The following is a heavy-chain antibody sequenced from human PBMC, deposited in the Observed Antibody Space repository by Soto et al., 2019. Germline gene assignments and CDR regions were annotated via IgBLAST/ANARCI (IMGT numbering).Heavy chain of an antibody. CDR1: GYSIGRGYY. J-gene: IGHJ6*02. CDR2: IYHAGSV. Sequence: SETLSLTCAVSGYSIGRGYYWAWIRQSPGKGLEWIGSIYHAGSVYYNPSLNGRVALSMDTSKNHFSLKLTSVTAADTAVYYCATTFDYYGMDVWGQGTTVTVSS. CDR3: ATTFDYYGMDV. V-gene: IGHV4-38-2*01. D-gene: IGHD1-1*01.